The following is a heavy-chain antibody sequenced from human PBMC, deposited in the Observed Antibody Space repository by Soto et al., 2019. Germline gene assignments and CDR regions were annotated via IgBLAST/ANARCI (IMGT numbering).Heavy chain of an antibody. Sequence: PSETLSLTCTVSGGSVSSGSYYWSWIRQPPGKGLEWIGYIYYSGSTNYNPSLKSRVTIPVDTSKNQFSPKLSSVTAADTAVYYCARLGIVGASSWLDPWGQGTLVTVSS. CDR2: IYYSGST. D-gene: IGHD1-26*01. CDR3: ARLGIVGASSWLDP. CDR1: GGSVSSGSYY. V-gene: IGHV4-61*01. J-gene: IGHJ5*02.